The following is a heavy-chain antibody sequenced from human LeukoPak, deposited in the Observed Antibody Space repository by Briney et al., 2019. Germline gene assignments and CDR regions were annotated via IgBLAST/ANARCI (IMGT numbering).Heavy chain of an antibody. CDR3: AKELRGYAGFDY. J-gene: IGHJ4*02. CDR1: GFTFSRYG. Sequence: GGSLRLSCAASGFTFSRYGMHWVRQAPGKGLEWVAVIPYDGNHKYYADSVRGRFIISRDNSKNTLFLEVDSLRPEDTAVYSCAKELRGYAGFDYWGQGTLVTVSS. CDR2: IPYDGNHK. D-gene: IGHD5-12*01. V-gene: IGHV3-30*18.